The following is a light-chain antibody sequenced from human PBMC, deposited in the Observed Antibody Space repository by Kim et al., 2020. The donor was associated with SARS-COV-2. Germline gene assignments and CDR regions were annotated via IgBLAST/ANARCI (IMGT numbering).Light chain of an antibody. J-gene: IGLJ3*02. CDR3: QTHGTGRVV. V-gene: IGLV4-69*01. CDR1: SGHSTYA. Sequence: QPVLTQSPSASASLGASVKLTCTLSSGHSTYAIAWYQQQPKKGPRFLMNLYSDGSQTRGDGIPDRFSGSSSGAERYLTISSLQSEDEADYYCQTHGTGRVVFGGGTKVTVL. CDR2: LYSDGSQ.